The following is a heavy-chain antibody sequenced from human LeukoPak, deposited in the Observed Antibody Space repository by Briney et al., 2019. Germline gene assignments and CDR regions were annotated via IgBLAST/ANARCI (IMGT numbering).Heavy chain of an antibody. Sequence: GASVKVPCKASGYTFTSYGISWVRQAPGQGLEWMGWISAYNGNTNYAQKLQGRVTMTTDTSTSTAYMELRSLRSDDTAVYYCARDNAQWDTQWLVRSYYYYGMDVWGQGTTVTVSS. CDR3: ARDNAQWDTQWLVRSYYYYGMDV. CDR2: ISAYNGNT. CDR1: GYTFTSYG. D-gene: IGHD6-19*01. J-gene: IGHJ6*02. V-gene: IGHV1-18*01.